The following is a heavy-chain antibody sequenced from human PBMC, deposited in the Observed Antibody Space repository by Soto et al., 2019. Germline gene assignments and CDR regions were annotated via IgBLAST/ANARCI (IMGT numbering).Heavy chain of an antibody. CDR2: IIPIFGTA. Sequence: SVKVSCKASGGTFSSYAISWVRQAPGQGLEWMGGIIPIFGTANYAQKFQGRVAITADESTSTAYMELSSLRSEDTAVYYCARGLRYCSGGSCYSGGYFDYWGQGTLVTVSS. V-gene: IGHV1-69*13. J-gene: IGHJ4*02. CDR1: GGTFSSYA. CDR3: ARGLRYCSGGSCYSGGYFDY. D-gene: IGHD2-15*01.